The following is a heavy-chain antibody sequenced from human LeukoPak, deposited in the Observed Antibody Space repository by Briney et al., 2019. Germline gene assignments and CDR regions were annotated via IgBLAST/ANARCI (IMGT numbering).Heavy chain of an antibody. J-gene: IGHJ4*02. CDR3: ARGISGYDS. V-gene: IGHV1-2*02. D-gene: IGHD5-12*01. CDR1: GYTFTAYY. Sequence: ASVKVSCKASGYTFTAYYMHWVRQAPGQGLEWMGWINPDSGGTKDAQKFQDRVTMTRDTPINTAYMELNSLIYDDTAVYYCARGISGYDSWGQGTQVTVSS. CDR2: INPDSGGT.